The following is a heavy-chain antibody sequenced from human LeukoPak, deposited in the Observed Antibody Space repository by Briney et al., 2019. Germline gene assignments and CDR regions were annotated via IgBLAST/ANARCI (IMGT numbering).Heavy chain of an antibody. CDR3: ARQYSSSFSDDPEYYYYMDV. J-gene: IGHJ6*03. CDR2: IYPGDSDT. D-gene: IGHD6-6*01. CDR1: GYSFTSYW. V-gene: IGHV5-51*01. Sequence: GESLQISCKGSGYSFTSYWIGWVRQLPGKGLEWMGIIYPGDSDTRYSPSFQGQVTISADKSISTAYLQWSSLKASDTAMYYCARQYSSSFSDDPEYYYYMDVWGKGTTVTVSS.